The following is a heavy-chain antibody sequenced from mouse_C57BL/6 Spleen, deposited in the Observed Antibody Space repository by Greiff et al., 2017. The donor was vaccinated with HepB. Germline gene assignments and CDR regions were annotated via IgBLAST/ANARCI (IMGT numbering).Heavy chain of an antibody. V-gene: IGHV5-16*01. D-gene: IGHD1-1*01. CDR3: ARDGYYGSSYAYYAMDY. CDR2: INYDGSST. CDR1: GFTFSDYY. J-gene: IGHJ4*01. Sequence: EVMLVESAGGLVQPGSSMKLSCTASGFTFSDYYMAWVRQVPEKGLEWVANINYDGSSTYYLDSLKSRFIISRDNAKNILYLQMSSLKSEDTATYYCARDGYYGSSYAYYAMDYWGQGTSVTVSS.